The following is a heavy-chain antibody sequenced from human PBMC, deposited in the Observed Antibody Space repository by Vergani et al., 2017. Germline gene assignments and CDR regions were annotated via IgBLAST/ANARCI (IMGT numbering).Heavy chain of an antibody. CDR3: ARGASGDYVSSFDY. D-gene: IGHD4-17*01. CDR2: ISGSGGFT. J-gene: IGHJ4*02. Sequence: EVQLVESGGGLVKPGGSLRLSCAASGFTFTNFAMTWVRQAPGEGLEWVSGISGSGGFTYYADSVKGRFTISRDNSKNTLYLQMNSLRAEDTAVYYCARGASGDYVSSFDYWGQGTLVTVSS. CDR1: GFTFTNFA. V-gene: IGHV3-23*04.